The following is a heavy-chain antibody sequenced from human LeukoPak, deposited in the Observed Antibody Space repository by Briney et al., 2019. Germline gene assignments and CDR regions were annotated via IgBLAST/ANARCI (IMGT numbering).Heavy chain of an antibody. D-gene: IGHD6-13*01. CDR3: ARGLHDRSWYDAH. V-gene: IGHV3-30*04. CDR1: GFTFSDYT. J-gene: IGHJ4*02. Sequence: GRSLRLSCAASGFTFSDYTMQWVRQAPGKGLEWVALLPPDGSYQYYADSLKGRFTISRDNFKNALYLQMNSLRLEDTAVYYCARGLHDRSWYDAHWGQGTLLSVSS. CDR2: LPPDGSYQ.